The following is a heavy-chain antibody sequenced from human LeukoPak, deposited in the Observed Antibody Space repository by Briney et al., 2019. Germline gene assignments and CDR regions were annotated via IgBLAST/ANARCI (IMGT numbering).Heavy chain of an antibody. Sequence: GGSLRLSCAASGFTFSSYAMSWVRQAPGKGLEWVSAISGSGGSTYYADSVKGRFTISRDNSKNTLYLQMNSLKAEDTAVYYCAKDGYSSGWYHDYWGQGTLVTVSS. V-gene: IGHV3-23*01. CDR1: GFTFSSYA. CDR3: AKDGYSSGWYHDY. D-gene: IGHD6-19*01. CDR2: ISGSGGST. J-gene: IGHJ4*02.